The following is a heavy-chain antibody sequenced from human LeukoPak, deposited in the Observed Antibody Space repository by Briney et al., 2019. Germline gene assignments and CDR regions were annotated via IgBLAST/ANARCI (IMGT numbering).Heavy chain of an antibody. J-gene: IGHJ4*02. CDR1: GFTFSGYA. CDR2: IDGTGSST. CDR3: AKVPRSGYY. D-gene: IGHD3-3*01. Sequence: GGSLRLSCAGSGFTFSGYAMSWVRQAPGKGLEWVSAIDGTGSSTYYADSVKGRFTISRDNSKNTLYLQMNSLRAEDTAVYYCAKVPRSGYYWGQGTLVTVSS. V-gene: IGHV3-23*01.